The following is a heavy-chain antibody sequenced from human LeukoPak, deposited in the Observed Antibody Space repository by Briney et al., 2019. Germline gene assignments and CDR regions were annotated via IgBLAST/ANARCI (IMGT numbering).Heavy chain of an antibody. V-gene: IGHV3-66*03. CDR3: ARDRAGTQSWVEFDL. Sequence: GGSLRLTCAASGFSVTTNYMSWVRQAPGKGLEWVALIYTSGSTFYADSVMGRFTVSRDNSKNTLYLQMNSPRAEDSAAYYCARDRAGTQSWVEFDLWGQGTLVTVSS. CDR1: GFSVTTNY. J-gene: IGHJ5*02. CDR2: IYTSGST. D-gene: IGHD3-10*01.